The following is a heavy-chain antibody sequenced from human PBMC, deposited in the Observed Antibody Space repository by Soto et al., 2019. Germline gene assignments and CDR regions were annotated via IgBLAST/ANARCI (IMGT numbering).Heavy chain of an antibody. Sequence: ASVKVSCKASGYTFTSYAMHWVRQAPGQRLEWMGWINAGNGNTKYSQKFQGRVTITRDTSASTAYMELSSLRSEDTAVYYCASGYYGSGTIYYYYGMDVWGQGTTVTVSS. CDR1: GYTFTSYA. CDR3: ASGYYGSGTIYYYYGMDV. D-gene: IGHD3-10*01. V-gene: IGHV1-3*01. J-gene: IGHJ6*02. CDR2: INAGNGNT.